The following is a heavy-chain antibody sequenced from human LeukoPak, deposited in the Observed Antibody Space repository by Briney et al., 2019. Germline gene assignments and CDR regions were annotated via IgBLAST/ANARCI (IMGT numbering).Heavy chain of an antibody. V-gene: IGHV4-34*01. D-gene: IGHD3-10*01. CDR2: INQGGST. CDR1: GGSFSGYY. J-gene: IGHJ4*02. CDR3: ARRGNSYGSRYYVGHFEY. Sequence: SETLSLTCAVYGGSFSGYYWSWIRQPLGKGLEWIGEINQGGSTNYNPSLRSRLTISVDTSKNQFSLKLSSVTAADTAVYYCARRGNSYGSRYYVGHFEYWSQGTLVTVSS.